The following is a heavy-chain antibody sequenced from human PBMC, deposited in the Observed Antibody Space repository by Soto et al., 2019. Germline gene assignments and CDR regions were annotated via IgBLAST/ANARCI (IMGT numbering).Heavy chain of an antibody. CDR3: AKDGVSFDY. Sequence: SLRLSCAASGFTFSSYGMHWVRQAPGKGLEWVAVISYDGSNKYYADSVKGRFTISRDNSKNTLYLQMNSLRAEDTAVYYCAKDGVSFDYWGQGTLVTVSS. CDR1: GFTFSSYG. D-gene: IGHD2-8*01. J-gene: IGHJ4*02. CDR2: ISYDGSNK. V-gene: IGHV3-30*18.